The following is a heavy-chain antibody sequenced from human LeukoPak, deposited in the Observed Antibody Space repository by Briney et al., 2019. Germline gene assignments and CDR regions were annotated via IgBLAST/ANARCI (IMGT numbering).Heavy chain of an antibody. CDR3: ARVLAYSSSSVDC. D-gene: IGHD6-6*01. J-gene: IGHJ4*02. CDR1: GFTFSSYS. V-gene: IGHV3-21*01. CDR2: ISSSSSYI. Sequence: PGGSLRLSCAASGFTFSSYSMNWVRQAPGKGLEWVSSISSSSSYIYYADSVKGRFTISRDNAKNSLYPQMNSLRAEDTAVYYCARVLAYSSSSVDCWGQGTLVTVSS.